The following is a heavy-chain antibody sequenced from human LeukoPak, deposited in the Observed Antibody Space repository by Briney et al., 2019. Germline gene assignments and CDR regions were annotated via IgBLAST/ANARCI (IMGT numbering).Heavy chain of an antibody. V-gene: IGHV4-34*01. CDR2: INHSGST. Sequence: SETLSLTCAVYGGSFSGYYWSWIRQPPGKGLEWIGEINHSGSTNYNPSLKSRVTISVDTSKNQFSLKLSSVTAADTAVYYCARGRGGYYAGYWGQGTLVTVSS. J-gene: IGHJ4*02. CDR1: GGSFSGYY. D-gene: IGHD3-22*01. CDR3: ARGRGGYYAGY.